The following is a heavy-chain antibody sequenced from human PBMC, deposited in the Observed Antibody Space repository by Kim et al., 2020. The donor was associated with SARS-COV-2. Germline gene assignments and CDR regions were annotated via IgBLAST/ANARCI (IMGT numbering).Heavy chain of an antibody. J-gene: IGHJ4*02. CDR1: GFTFSNYG. D-gene: IGHD6-13*01. CDR3: ANPRQPDY. V-gene: IGHV3-23*01. Sequence: GGSLRLSCAASGFTFSNYGMSWVRQAPGKGLEWVSGISGSGDTTTYADCVKGRFTVSRDNSKNTLYLQMSSLRAEDTAIYYCANPRQPDYWGQGTLVTVSS. CDR2: ISGSGDTT.